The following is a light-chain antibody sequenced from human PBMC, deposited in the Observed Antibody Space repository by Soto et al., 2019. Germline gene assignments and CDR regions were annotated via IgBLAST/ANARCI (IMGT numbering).Light chain of an antibody. V-gene: IGKV1-39*01. J-gene: IGKJ1*01. CDR2: AAS. Sequence: DIQMTQSPSSLSASVGDRVTITCRASQSISSYVNWYQQKPGTAPKLLIYAASSLESGVPSRFSGSGSGTDFTLTIRSLQPEDFAAYYCQQSYSTPRTFGQGTKVEIK. CDR3: QQSYSTPRT. CDR1: QSISSY.